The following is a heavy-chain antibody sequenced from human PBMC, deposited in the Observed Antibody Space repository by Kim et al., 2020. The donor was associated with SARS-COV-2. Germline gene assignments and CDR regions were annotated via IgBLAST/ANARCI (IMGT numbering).Heavy chain of an antibody. CDR2: IIWDGLNA. Sequence: GGSLRLSCEVSGFTFADFTMRWVRQAPGRGLEWVSFIIWDGLNAYYADSVEGRFTISRDNSKNSLYLQMHSLRTDDTAMYFCAKDVARRWSYFDCWGQGT. D-gene: IGHD6-13*01. CDR3: AKDVARRWSYFDC. V-gene: IGHV3-43*01. J-gene: IGHJ4*02. CDR1: GFTFADFT.